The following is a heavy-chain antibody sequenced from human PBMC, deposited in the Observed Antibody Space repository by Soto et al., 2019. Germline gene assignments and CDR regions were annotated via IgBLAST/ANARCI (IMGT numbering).Heavy chain of an antibody. CDR2: ISAYNGNT. D-gene: IGHD5-18*01. CDR1: GYTFTSYG. J-gene: IGHJ4*02. CDR3: AFAWVDTAMDLTFDY. Sequence: QVQLVQSGAEVKKPGASVKVSCKASGYTFTSYGISWVRQAPGQGLEWMGWISAYNGNTNYAQKLQGRVTMTTDTSTSTAYMGLRSLRSDDTAVYYCAFAWVDTAMDLTFDYWGQGTLVTVSS. V-gene: IGHV1-18*01.